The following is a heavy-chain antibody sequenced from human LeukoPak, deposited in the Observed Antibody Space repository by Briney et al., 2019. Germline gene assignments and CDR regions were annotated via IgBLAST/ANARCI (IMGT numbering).Heavy chain of an antibody. Sequence: SETLSLTCTVSGGSISSYYWSWIRQPPGKGLEWIGYIYYSGSTNYNPSLKSRVTISVDTSKNQFSLKLSSVTAADTAVYYCARGGAGYSSSWYGGRNWFDPWGQGTLVTVSS. CDR3: ARGGAGYSSSWYGGRNWFDP. CDR1: GGSISSYY. CDR2: IYYSGST. V-gene: IGHV4-59*08. D-gene: IGHD6-13*01. J-gene: IGHJ5*02.